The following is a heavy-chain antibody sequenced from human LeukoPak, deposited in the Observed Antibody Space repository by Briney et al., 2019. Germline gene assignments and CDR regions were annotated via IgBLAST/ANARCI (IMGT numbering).Heavy chain of an antibody. Sequence: ASVKVSCKASGYTFTGYYIHWVRQAPGQGLEWMGIINPSGGSTRYAQKFQGRVTMTRDTSTSTVYMELSSLKSEDTAVYYCARVHGDYPSGLYYGLDVWGQGTTVTVSS. V-gene: IGHV1-46*01. CDR3: ARVHGDYPSGLYYGLDV. CDR1: GYTFTGYY. D-gene: IGHD4-17*01. J-gene: IGHJ6*02. CDR2: INPSGGST.